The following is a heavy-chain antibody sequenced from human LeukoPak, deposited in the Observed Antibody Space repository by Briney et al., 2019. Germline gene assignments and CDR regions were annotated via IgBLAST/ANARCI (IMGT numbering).Heavy chain of an antibody. CDR2: IYYSGST. V-gene: IGHV4-61*08. CDR3: ARSSTTTKYYYCGMDV. Sequence: SETLSLTCTVSGGSISSGGYYWSWIRQHPGKGLEWIGYIYYSGSTNYNPSLKSRVTISVDTSKNQFSLKLSSVTAADTAVYYCARSSTTTKYYYCGMDVWGQGTTVTVSS. J-gene: IGHJ6*02. CDR1: GGSISSGGYY. D-gene: IGHD2/OR15-2a*01.